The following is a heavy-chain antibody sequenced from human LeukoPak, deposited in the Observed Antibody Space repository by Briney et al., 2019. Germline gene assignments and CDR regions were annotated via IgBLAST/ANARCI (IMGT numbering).Heavy chain of an antibody. D-gene: IGHD4-17*01. V-gene: IGHV4-34*01. CDR1: GGSFSGYY. CDR2: INHSGST. CDR3: ARGRDYGDYKGNWFDP. J-gene: IGHJ5*02. Sequence: SETLSLTCAVYGGSFSGYYWSWIRQPPGKGLEWIGEINHSGSTNYNPSLKSRVTISVDTSKNQFSLKLSSVTAADTAVYYCARGRDYGDYKGNWFDPWAREPWSPSPQ.